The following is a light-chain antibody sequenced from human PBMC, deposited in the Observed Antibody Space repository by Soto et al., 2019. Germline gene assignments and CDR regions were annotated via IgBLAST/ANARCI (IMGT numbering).Light chain of an antibody. V-gene: IGKV1-33*01. Sequence: DIQMTQSPSSLSASVRDRVTLTFQASQDISNYLNWYQQKPWKSPKLLIYDASKLETGVPSRFSGSGSGTDFTFTISSLQPEYIATYYCQQYDNLPLTFGGGTKVEIK. CDR1: QDISNY. CDR2: DAS. CDR3: QQYDNLPLT. J-gene: IGKJ4*01.